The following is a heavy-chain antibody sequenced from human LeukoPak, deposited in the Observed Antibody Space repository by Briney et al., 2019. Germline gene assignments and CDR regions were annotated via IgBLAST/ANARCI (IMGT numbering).Heavy chain of an antibody. D-gene: IGHD2-2*01. CDR2: TYYRSKWYN. CDR3: ARSVRGQTRLIVVVPAAKYYFDY. CDR1: GDILSSNSAA. J-gene: IGHJ4*02. Sequence: SQTLSLTCAISGDILSSNSAAWNWLRQSPSRGLEWLGSTYYRSKWYNDYAVSVKSQITINQDTSKNQFSMQLNSVTPENTAVYYCARSVRGQTRLIVVVPAAKYYFDYWGQGTLVTVSS. V-gene: IGHV6-1*01.